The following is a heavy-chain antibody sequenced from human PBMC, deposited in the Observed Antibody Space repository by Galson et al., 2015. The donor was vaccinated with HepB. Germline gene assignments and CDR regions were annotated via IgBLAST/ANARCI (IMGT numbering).Heavy chain of an antibody. J-gene: IGHJ4*02. D-gene: IGHD6-19*01. V-gene: IGHV1-2*06. CDR1: GYTFTGYY. CDR2: INPNSGGT. CDR3: ARTVAANRYYFDY. Sequence: SVKVSCKASGYTFTGYYMHWVRQAPGQGLEWMGRINPNSGGTNYAQKFQGRVTMTRDTSISTAYMELSRLRSDDTAVYYCARTVAANRYYFDYWGQGTLVTVSS.